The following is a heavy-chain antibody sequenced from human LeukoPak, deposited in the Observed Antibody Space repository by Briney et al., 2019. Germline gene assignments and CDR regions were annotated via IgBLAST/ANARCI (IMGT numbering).Heavy chain of an antibody. CDR1: GFTFSSYS. CDR2: ISSSSSYI. V-gene: IGHV3-21*01. D-gene: IGHD2-15*01. J-gene: IGHJ3*02. Sequence: GGSLRLSCAASGFTFSSYSMNWVRQAPGKGLEWVSSISSSSSYIYYADSVKGRFTISRDNAKNSLYLQMNSLRAEDTAVYYCAGRRVAAPWDDAFDIWGQGTMVTVSS. CDR3: AGRRVAAPWDDAFDI.